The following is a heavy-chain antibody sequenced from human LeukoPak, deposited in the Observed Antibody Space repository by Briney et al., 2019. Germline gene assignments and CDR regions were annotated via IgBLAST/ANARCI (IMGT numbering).Heavy chain of an antibody. J-gene: IGHJ4*02. D-gene: IGHD1-26*01. CDR3: TQDSPCALGGVGRLYYFDY. Sequence: GGSLRLSCAASGCIIRNYAMSWVRQAPGKGLEWVSTISGSGGSTYYADSVKGRFTISRDNSKNTVYLQMNSPRAEDTAVYHCTQDSPCALGGVGRLYYFDYWGQGALVTVSS. CDR1: GCIIRNYA. CDR2: ISGSGGST. V-gene: IGHV3-23*01.